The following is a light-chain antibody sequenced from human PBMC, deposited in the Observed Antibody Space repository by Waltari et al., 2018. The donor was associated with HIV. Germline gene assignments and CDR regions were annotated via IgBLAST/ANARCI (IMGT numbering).Light chain of an antibody. CDR2: KTS. CDR3: QQYNSHSYA. Sequence: DFQVTQSTSSPAALVGSKVDITCLASQIINNLLPWYQQKPGKPPKLLIYKTSYLESGVPSRFSGSGSGADFTLIIDGLQPDDLATYYCQQYNSHSYAFGQGTKVDVK. J-gene: IGKJ2*01. V-gene: IGKV1-5*03. CDR1: QIINNL.